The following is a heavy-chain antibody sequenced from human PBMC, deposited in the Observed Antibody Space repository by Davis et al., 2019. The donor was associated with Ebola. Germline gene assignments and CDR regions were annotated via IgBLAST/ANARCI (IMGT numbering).Heavy chain of an antibody. V-gene: IGHV5-51*01. CDR1: GYSFTSYW. D-gene: IGHD3-9*01. CDR3: ARLDILTGYYKFGAFDI. CDR2: IYPGDSDT. Sequence: GGSLRLSCKGSGYSFTSYWIGWVRQMPGKGLEWMGIIYPGDSDTRYSPSFQGQVTISADKSISTAYLQWSSLKASDTAMYYCARLDILTGYYKFGAFDIWGQGTMVTASS. J-gene: IGHJ3*02.